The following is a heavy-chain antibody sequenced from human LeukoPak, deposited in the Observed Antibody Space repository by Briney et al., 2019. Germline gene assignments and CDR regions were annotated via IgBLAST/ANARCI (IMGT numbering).Heavy chain of an antibody. CDR2: IYYSGST. D-gene: IGHD3-22*01. J-gene: IGHJ5*02. V-gene: IGHV4-59*01. CDR3: ARQPDYYDSSGYSLYNWFDP. CDR1: GGSLSSYY. Sequence: SETLSLTCTVSGGSLSSYYWSWIRQPPGKGLEWIGYIYYSGSTNYNPSLKSRVTISVDTSKNQFSLKLSSVTDADTAVYYCARQPDYYDSSGYSLYNWFDPWGQGTLVTVSS.